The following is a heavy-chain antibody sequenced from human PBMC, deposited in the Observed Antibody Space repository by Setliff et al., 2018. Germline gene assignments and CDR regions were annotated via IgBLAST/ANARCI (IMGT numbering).Heavy chain of an antibody. J-gene: IGHJ4*02. Sequence: SETLSLTCAVSGYSISSGYNWGWIRQPQGKGLEWIGSIYYRGSTSYNSSLKSRVPISVDTSKNQFSLNLHAVTAADTAVYYCATLTGERGVDYWGQGRLVTVSS. D-gene: IGHD7-27*01. CDR2: IYYRGST. V-gene: IGHV4-38-2*01. CDR1: GYSISSGYN. CDR3: ATLTGERGVDY.